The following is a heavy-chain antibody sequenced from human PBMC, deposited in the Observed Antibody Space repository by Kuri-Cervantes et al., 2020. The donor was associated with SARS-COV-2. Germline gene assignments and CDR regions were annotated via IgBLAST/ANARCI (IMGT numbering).Heavy chain of an antibody. CDR3: ERPRRWPYYFDY. V-gene: IGHV1-46*01. Sequence: ASVKVSCKASGYTFTSYYMHWVRQAPGQGLEWMGIINPSGGSTSYAQKFQGRVTMTRDTSTSTVYMELSSLRSEDTAVYYCERPRRWPYYFDYWGQGTLVTVSS. D-gene: IGHD4-23*01. CDR2: INPSGGST. J-gene: IGHJ4*02. CDR1: GYTFTSYY.